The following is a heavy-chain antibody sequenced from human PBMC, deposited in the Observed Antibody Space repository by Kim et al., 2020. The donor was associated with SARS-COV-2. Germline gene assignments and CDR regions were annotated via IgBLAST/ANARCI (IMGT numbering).Heavy chain of an antibody. D-gene: IGHD4-17*01. J-gene: IGHJ4*02. CDR3: ARGYGEYGY. Sequence: GGSLRLSCTASGFTFNDFYMSWIRQAPGKGLEWVSYISDGERRNTNYADSVKRRFTISRDTAKNSLYLEMNILSADDTAVYYCARGYGEYGYCGQGTLVTV. V-gene: IGHV3-11*05. CDR2: ISDGERRNT. CDR1: GFTFNDFY.